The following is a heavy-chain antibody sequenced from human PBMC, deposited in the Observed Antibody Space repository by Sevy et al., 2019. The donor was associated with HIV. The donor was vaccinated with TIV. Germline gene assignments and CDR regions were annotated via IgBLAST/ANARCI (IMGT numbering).Heavy chain of an antibody. V-gene: IGHV1-24*01. CDR3: ATTKDYYDSSGYPFVY. D-gene: IGHD3-22*01. Sequence: ASVKVSCKVSGYTLTELSMHWVRQAPGKGLEWMGTFDPEDDETIYAQKFQGRVTMTEDTSTDTAYMELSSLRSEDTAVYYCATTKDYYDSSGYPFVYWGQGTLVTVSS. J-gene: IGHJ4*02. CDR2: FDPEDDET. CDR1: GYTLTELS.